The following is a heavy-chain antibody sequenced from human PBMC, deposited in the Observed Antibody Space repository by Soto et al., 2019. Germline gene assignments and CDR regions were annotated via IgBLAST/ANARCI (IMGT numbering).Heavy chain of an antibody. D-gene: IGHD1-1*01. V-gene: IGHV3-48*02. CDR1: GFTFSTYS. CDR2: ISSSSSTI. J-gene: IGHJ5*02. CDR3: ASELAALTWFDP. Sequence: PGGSLRLSCAASGFTFSTYSMNWVRQAPGKGLEWVSYISSSSSTIYYADSVKGRFTISRDNAKNSLYLQMNSLRDEDTAVYYCASELAALTWFDPWGQGDLVTVSS.